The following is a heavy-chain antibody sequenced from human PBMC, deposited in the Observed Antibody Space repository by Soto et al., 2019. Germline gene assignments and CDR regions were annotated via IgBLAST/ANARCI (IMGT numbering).Heavy chain of an antibody. J-gene: IGHJ4*02. Sequence: GGSLRLSCATSGFTLGSYWVDGVRQAPGKGLEWVSRINGDGSITTYADSVKGRFTISRDSAGNTLYLQMNNLRADDTAVYYCSRETLWFGESLKSGGRGTLVTVSS. V-gene: IGHV3-74*01. CDR3: SRETLWFGESLKS. CDR1: GFTLGSYW. D-gene: IGHD3-10*01. CDR2: INGDGSIT.